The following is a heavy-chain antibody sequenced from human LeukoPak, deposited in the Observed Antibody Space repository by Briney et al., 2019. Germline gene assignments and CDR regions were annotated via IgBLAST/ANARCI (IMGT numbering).Heavy chain of an antibody. J-gene: IGHJ4*02. CDR1: GFTFSSYW. D-gene: IGHD3-22*01. CDR3: ARLADYDSSGYFDY. CDR2: IKQDGSEK. V-gene: IGHV3-7*01. Sequence: GALRLSCAASGFTFSSYWMSWVRQAPGKGLEWVANIKQDGSEKYYVDSVKGRFTISRDNAKNSLYLQMNSLRREDTAVYYCARLADYDSSGYFDYWGQGTLVTVSS.